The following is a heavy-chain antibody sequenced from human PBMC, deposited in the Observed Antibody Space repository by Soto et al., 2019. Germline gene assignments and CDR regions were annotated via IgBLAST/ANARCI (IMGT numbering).Heavy chain of an antibody. CDR1: GFTFSSYA. D-gene: IGHD3-10*01. Sequence: GGSLRLSYAASGFTFSSYAMSWVRQAPGKGPEWVSAISGSGGSTYYADSVKGRFTISRDDSKNTAYLQMNSLKTEDTAVYYCTMGLLWFGAYWGQGTLVTVSS. CDR2: ISGSGGST. J-gene: IGHJ4*02. CDR3: TMGLLWFGAY. V-gene: IGHV3-23*01.